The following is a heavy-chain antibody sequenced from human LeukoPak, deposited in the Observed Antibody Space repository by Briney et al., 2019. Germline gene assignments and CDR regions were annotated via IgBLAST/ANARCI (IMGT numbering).Heavy chain of an antibody. CDR3: ARLKYSGSYVDLDY. CDR1: GYTFTGYY. CDR2: INPNSGGT. Sequence: ASVKVSCKASGYTFTGYYMHWVRQAPGQGLEWMGWINPNSGGTNYAQKLQGRVTMTRDTSISTAYMELSRLRSDDTAVYYCARLKYSGSYVDLDYWGQGTLVTVSS. J-gene: IGHJ4*02. V-gene: IGHV1-2*02. D-gene: IGHD1-26*01.